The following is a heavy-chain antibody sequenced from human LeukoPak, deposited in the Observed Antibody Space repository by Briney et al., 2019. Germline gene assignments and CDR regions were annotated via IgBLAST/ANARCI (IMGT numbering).Heavy chain of an antibody. V-gene: IGHV3-23*01. Sequence: GGSLRLSCAVSGITLSNYGMSWVRQAPGKGLEWVAGISDRGGRTNYADSVKGRFTISRENSKNTLYLQMNSLRAEDTAVYFCAKRGVVIRVILVGFHREAYYFDSWGQGALVTASS. D-gene: IGHD3-10*01. CDR2: ISDRGGRT. J-gene: IGHJ4*02. CDR3: AKRGVVIRVILVGFHREAYYFDS. CDR1: GITLSNYG.